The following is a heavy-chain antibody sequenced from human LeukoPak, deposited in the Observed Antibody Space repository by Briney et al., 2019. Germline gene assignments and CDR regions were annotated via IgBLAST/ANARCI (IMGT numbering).Heavy chain of an antibody. V-gene: IGHV4-34*01. Sequence: SETLSLTCAVYGGSFSGYYWSWIRQPPGKGLEWIGEINHSGSTNYNPSLKSRVTISVDTSKNQFSLKLSSVTAADTAVYYCARRGRYGSGSYQWFDPWGQGTLVTVSS. J-gene: IGHJ5*02. CDR2: INHSGST. D-gene: IGHD3-10*01. CDR3: ARRGRYGSGSYQWFDP. CDR1: GGSFSGYY.